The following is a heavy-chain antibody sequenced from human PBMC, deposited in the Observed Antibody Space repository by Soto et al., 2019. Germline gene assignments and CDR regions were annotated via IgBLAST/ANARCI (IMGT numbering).Heavy chain of an antibody. CDR2: ISYDGSNK. D-gene: IGHD1-26*01. V-gene: IGHV3-30-3*01. CDR3: ARDTPGEWETGA. J-gene: IGHJ4*02. Sequence: VQLLESGGGVVQPGRSLRLSCAASGFTFSSYAMHWVRQAPGKGLEWVAVISYDGSNKYYADSVKGRFTISRDNSKNTLYLQMNSLRAEDTAVYYCARDTPGEWETGAWGQGTLVTVSS. CDR1: GFTFSSYA.